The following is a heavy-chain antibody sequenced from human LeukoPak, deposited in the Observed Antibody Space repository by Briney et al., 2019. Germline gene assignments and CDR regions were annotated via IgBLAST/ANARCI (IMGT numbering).Heavy chain of an antibody. Sequence: GGSLRLSCAASGFTFSSYAMSWVRQAPGKGLEWVSAISGPGVSTYYADSLKGRFTISRDNSKNTLYLQMNSLRAEDTAVYYCAKEGSATVTTENWYFDLWGRGTLVTVSS. V-gene: IGHV3-23*01. CDR2: ISGPGVST. CDR1: GFTFSSYA. CDR3: AKEGSATVTTENWYFDL. D-gene: IGHD4-17*01. J-gene: IGHJ2*01.